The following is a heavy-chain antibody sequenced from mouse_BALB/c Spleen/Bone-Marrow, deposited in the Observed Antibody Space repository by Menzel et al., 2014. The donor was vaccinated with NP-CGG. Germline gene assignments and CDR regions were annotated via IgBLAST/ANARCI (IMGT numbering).Heavy chain of an antibody. J-gene: IGHJ2*01. D-gene: IGHD2-1*01. CDR3: ARKVYYGNFHFDY. CDR1: GYTFTEYT. V-gene: IGHV1-18*01. CDR2: INPNNGGT. Sequence: EVKLMESGPELVKPGASAKISCKPSGYTFTEYTMHWVKQSHGKSLEWIGSINPNNGGTLYNQKFKGKATLTVDKSSSTAYMELRSLTSEDSAVYYCARKVYYGNFHFDYWGQGTTLTVSS.